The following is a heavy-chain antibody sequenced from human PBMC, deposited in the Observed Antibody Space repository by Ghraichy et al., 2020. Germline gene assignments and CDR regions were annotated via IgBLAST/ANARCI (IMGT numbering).Heavy chain of an antibody. CDR3: ARLAYYDFWSGYYLWFDP. V-gene: IGHV4-59*01. Sequence: SQTLSLTCTVSGGSISSYYWSWIRQPPGKGLEWIGYIYYSGSTNYNPSLKSRVTISVDTSKNQFSLKLSSVTAADTAVYYCARLAYYDFWSGYYLWFDPWGQGTLVTVSS. CDR2: IYYSGST. CDR1: GGSISSYY. J-gene: IGHJ5*02. D-gene: IGHD3-3*01.